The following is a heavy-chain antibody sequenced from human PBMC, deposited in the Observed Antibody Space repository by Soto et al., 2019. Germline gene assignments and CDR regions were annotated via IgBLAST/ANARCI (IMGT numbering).Heavy chain of an antibody. CDR1: GGSISSGDYY. V-gene: IGHV4-30-4*01. CDR3: ARYDFSIPYYDILTGYYSDYYYGMDV. Sequence: SETLSLTCTVSGGSISSGDYYWSWIRQPPGKGLEWIGYIYYSGSTYYNPSLKSRVTISVDTSKNQFSLKLSSVTAADTAVYYCARYDFSIPYYDILTGYYSDYYYGMDVWGQGTTVTVSS. J-gene: IGHJ6*02. CDR2: IYYSGST. D-gene: IGHD3-9*01.